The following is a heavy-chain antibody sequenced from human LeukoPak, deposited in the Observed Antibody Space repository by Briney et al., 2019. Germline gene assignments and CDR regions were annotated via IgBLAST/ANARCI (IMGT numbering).Heavy chain of an antibody. CDR3: ARSEGYYYYMDV. CDR2: TYYRSKWYN. CDR1: GDSVSSNSAA. J-gene: IGHJ6*03. Sequence: SQTLSLTCAISGDSVSSNSAAWNWIRQSPSRGLEWLGRTYYRSKWYNDYAVSVKSRITINPDTSKNQFSLKLSSVTAADTAVYYCARSEGYYYYMDVWGKGTTVTVSS. V-gene: IGHV6-1*01.